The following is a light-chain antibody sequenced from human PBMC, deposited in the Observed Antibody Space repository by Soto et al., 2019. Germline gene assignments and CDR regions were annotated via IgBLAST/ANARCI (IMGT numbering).Light chain of an antibody. CDR1: SSDVGGYNF. CDR3: SSWTSSATQV. CDR2: EVS. Sequence: QSALAQPASVSGSLGQSITISCTGTSSDVGGYNFVSWYQQHPGKAPKLMIYEVSNRPSGVSNRFSGSKSGNTASLTISVLQAEDEADYYCSSWTSSATQVLGGGTKLTVL. J-gene: IGLJ3*02. V-gene: IGLV2-14*01.